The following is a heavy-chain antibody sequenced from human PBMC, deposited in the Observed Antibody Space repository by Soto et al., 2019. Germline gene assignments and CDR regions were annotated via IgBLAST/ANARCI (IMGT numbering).Heavy chain of an antibody. Sequence: GASVKVSFKASGGTFSSYAISWVRQAPGQGLEWMGGIIPIFGTANYAQKFQGRVTITADKSTSTAYMELGSLRSEDTAVYYCARGGGIHYYYYYGMDVWGQGTTVTVSS. CDR1: GGTFSSYA. J-gene: IGHJ6*02. CDR3: ARGGGIHYYYYYGMDV. CDR2: IIPIFGTA. V-gene: IGHV1-69*06.